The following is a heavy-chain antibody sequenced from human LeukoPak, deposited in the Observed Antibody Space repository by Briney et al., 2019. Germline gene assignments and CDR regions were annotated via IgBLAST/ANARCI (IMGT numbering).Heavy chain of an antibody. CDR1: GFTFSSYG. CDR3: AKDDWFGEFFY. D-gene: IGHD3-10*01. V-gene: IGHV3-30*02. CDR2: IRYDGSNK. J-gene: IGHJ4*02. Sequence: PGGSLRLSCAAPGFTFSSYGMHSVRQAPGKGLEWVAFIRYDGSNKYYADSVKGRFTISRDNSKNTLYLQINSLRAEDTAVYYCAKDDWFGEFFYWGQGTLVTVSS.